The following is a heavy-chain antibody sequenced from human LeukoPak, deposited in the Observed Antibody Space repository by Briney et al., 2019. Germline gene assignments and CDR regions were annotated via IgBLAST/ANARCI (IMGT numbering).Heavy chain of an antibody. CDR2: IYNSGST. Sequence: SETLSLTCSVSGGSISSSTYYGGWIRQPPGKGLEWIGNIYNSGSTYYNPSLKSRVTISVDTYKNQFSLKLSSVTAADTAVYYCARQAYSSNLGWFDPWGQGTLVTVSS. J-gene: IGHJ5*02. CDR1: GGSISSSTYY. D-gene: IGHD6-13*01. CDR3: ARQAYSSNLGWFDP. V-gene: IGHV4-39*01.